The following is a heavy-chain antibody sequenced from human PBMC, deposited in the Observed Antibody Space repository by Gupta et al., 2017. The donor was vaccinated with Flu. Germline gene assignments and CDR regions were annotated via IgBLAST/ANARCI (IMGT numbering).Heavy chain of an antibody. J-gene: IGHJ6*02. V-gene: IGHV3-21*02. CDR2: INSDSVYR. D-gene: IGHD3-22*01. CDR3: ARDYDSTSYYGLDV. CDR1: GFSLSHLT. Sequence: VQLVESGGGLVEPGGSLSISCAAPGFSLSHLTMRGVRQAPGKGLECVSSINSDSVYRYYADSVRGRFTISRDNAEDSLFLQMNSLGAEDTAIYYCARDYDSTSYYGLDVWGQGTAVTVSS.